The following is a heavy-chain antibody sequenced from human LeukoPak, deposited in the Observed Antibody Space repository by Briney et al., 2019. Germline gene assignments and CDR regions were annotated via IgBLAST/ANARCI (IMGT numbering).Heavy chain of an antibody. V-gene: IGHV6-1*01. Sequence: PSQTLSLTCAISGDSVSSNSAAWNWIRQSPSRGLEWLGRTYYRSKWYNDYAVSVKSRITINPDTSKNQFSLKLSSVTAADTAVYYCARGSRRGVVVPAAISPFDYWGQGTLVTVSS. D-gene: IGHD2-2*02. J-gene: IGHJ4*02. CDR3: ARGSRRGVVVPAAISPFDY. CDR1: GDSVSSNSAA. CDR2: TYYRSKWYN.